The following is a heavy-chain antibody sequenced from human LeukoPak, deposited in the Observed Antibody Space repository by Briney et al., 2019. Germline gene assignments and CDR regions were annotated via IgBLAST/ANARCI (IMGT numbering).Heavy chain of an antibody. CDR3: ARWVTMVRGVTYYYMDV. CDR1: GGAFNNYA. CDR2: IIPIFGTA. V-gene: IGHV1-69*05. J-gene: IGHJ6*03. Sequence: ASVKVSCKASGGAFNNYAISWVRQAPGQGLEWMGGIIPIFGTANYAQNFQGRVTITTDEYTSTAYMELSSLRSEDTAVYYCARWVTMVRGVTYYYMDVWGKGTSVTVSS. D-gene: IGHD3-10*01.